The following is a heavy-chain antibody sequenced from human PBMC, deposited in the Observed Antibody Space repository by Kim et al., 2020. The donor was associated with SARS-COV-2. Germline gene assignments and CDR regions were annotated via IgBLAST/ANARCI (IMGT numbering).Heavy chain of an antibody. V-gene: IGHV3-43*01. CDR2: ISWDGGST. Sequence: GGSLRLSCAASGFTFDDYTMHWVRQAPGKGLEWVSLISWDGGSTYYADSVKGRFTISRDNSKNSLYLQMNSLRTEDTALYYCAKGIRRAAAGPQPLDYWGQGTLVTVSS. CDR3: AKGIRRAAAGPQPLDY. J-gene: IGHJ4*02. CDR1: GFTFDDYT. D-gene: IGHD6-13*01.